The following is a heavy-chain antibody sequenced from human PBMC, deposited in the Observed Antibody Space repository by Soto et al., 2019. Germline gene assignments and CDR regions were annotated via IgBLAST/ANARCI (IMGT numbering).Heavy chain of an antibody. CDR1: GFSISSGGYS. V-gene: IGHV4-30-2*01. D-gene: IGHD6-13*01. CDR3: ARAPAAGKGWFDP. CDR2: IYNSGST. J-gene: IGHJ5*02. Sequence: PSETLSLTCAVSGFSISSGGYSWSWIRQPPGKGLEWIGYIYNSGSTYYKPSLKSRVTISVDRSKNQFSLKLSSVTAADTAVYYCARAPAAGKGWFDPWGQGTLVTVSS.